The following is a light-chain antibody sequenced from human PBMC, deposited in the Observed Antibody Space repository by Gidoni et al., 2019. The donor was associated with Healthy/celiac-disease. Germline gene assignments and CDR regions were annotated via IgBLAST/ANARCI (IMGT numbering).Light chain of an antibody. CDR1: QDISNY. CDR3: QQYDNLLT. CDR2: DAT. J-gene: IGKJ4*01. Sequence: DIQMTQSPSSLSASVGDRVTITCQASQDISNYLNLYPQKPGKAPKLLIYDATNLETGVPSRFSGSGSGTDFTFTISSLQPEDIATYYCQQYDNLLTFGGGTKVEIK. V-gene: IGKV1-33*01.